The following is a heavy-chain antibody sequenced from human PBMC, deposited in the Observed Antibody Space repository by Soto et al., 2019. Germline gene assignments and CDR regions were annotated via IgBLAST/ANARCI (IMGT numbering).Heavy chain of an antibody. CDR2: ISSSSSYI. D-gene: IGHD3-22*01. CDR1: GFTFSSYS. J-gene: IGHJ4*02. Sequence: GGSLRLSCAASGFTFSSYSMNWVRQAPGKGLEWVSSISSSSSYIYYADSVKGRFTISRDNAKNSLYLQMNSLRAEDTAVYYCARDYYYDSSGYYLIGKTYFDYWGQGTLVTVSS. CDR3: ARDYYYDSSGYYLIGKTYFDY. V-gene: IGHV3-21*01.